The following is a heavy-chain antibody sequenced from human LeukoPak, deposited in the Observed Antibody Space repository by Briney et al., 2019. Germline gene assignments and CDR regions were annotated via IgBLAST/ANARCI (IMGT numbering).Heavy chain of an antibody. D-gene: IGHD6-19*01. CDR1: GFIFSNYG. V-gene: IGHV3-64*01. CDR2: ISSNGGST. CDR3: ARVPFSSARYDY. Sequence: GGSLRLSCAASGFIFSNYGMHWVRQAPGRGLEFVSRISSNGGSTYYANSLKGRFTISRDNSKNTVYLQMASLRPEDMAVYYCARVPFSSARYDYWGQGTLVTVSS. J-gene: IGHJ4*02.